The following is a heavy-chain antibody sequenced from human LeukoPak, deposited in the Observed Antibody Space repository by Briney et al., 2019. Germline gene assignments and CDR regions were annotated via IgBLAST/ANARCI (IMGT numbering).Heavy chain of an antibody. CDR1: GFTFSSYG. D-gene: IGHD3-3*01. V-gene: IGHV3-33*06. Sequence: PGGSLRLSCAASGFTFSSYGMHWVRQAPGKGLEWVAVIWYDGSNKYYADSVKGRFAISRDNSKNTLYLQMNSLRAEDTAVYYCAKDSSVTSYDFWSGYYLGEGEDYFDYWGQGTLVTVSS. J-gene: IGHJ4*02. CDR3: AKDSSVTSYDFWSGYYLGEGEDYFDY. CDR2: IWYDGSNK.